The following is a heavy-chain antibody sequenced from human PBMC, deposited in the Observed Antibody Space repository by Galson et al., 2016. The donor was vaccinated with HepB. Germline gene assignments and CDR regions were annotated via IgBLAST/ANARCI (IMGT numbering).Heavy chain of an antibody. CDR2: IYHSGST. CDR1: GDSISSDGNY. J-gene: IGHJ4*02. Sequence: TLSLTCTVSGDSISSDGNYWSWTRQHPGKGLEFIGYIYHSGSTYYNPSLRSRVIISVDTSENQFSLKLSSVTAADTAVYYCARYFDHWGQGILVTVSS. V-gene: IGHV4-31*03. CDR3: ARYFDH.